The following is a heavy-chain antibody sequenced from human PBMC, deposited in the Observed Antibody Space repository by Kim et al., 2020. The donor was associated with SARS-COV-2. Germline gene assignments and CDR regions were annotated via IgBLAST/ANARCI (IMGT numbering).Heavy chain of an antibody. D-gene: IGHD6-13*01. V-gene: IGHV1-69*13. CDR1: GGTFSSYA. CDR3: ATARPAAGTFYYYYGMDV. J-gene: IGHJ6*02. Sequence: SVKVSCKASGGTFSSYAISWVRQAPGQGLEWMGGIIPIFGTANYAQKFQGRVTITADESTSTAYMELSSLRSEDTAVDYCATARPAAGTFYYYYGMDVWGQGTTVTVSS. CDR2: IIPIFGTA.